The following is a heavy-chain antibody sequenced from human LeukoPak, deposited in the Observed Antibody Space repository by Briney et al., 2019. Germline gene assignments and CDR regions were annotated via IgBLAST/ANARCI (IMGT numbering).Heavy chain of an antibody. CDR2: IYYSGST. CDR3: ARVDSRSARRTNFDY. Sequence: SETLSLTCTVSGGSISSSSYYWGWIRQPPGKGLEWIGSIYYSGSTYYNPSLKSRVTISVDTSKNQFSLKLSSVTAADTAVYYCARVDSRSARRTNFDYWGQGTLVTVSS. D-gene: IGHD1-1*01. CDR1: GGSISSSSYY. V-gene: IGHV4-39*01. J-gene: IGHJ4*02.